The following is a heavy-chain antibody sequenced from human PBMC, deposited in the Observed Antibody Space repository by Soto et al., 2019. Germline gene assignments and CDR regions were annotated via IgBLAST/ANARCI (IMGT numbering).Heavy chain of an antibody. CDR3: ARDGYCSGGSCYRLVSFDY. CDR1: GFTFSSYG. J-gene: IGHJ4*02. CDR2: IWYDGSKK. V-gene: IGHV3-33*01. Sequence: QVQLVESGGGVAQPEKSLRLSCTASGFTFSSYGMHWVRQVPGKGLEWVALIWYDGSKKYYADSVKGRFTISRDNSKNTLLLQMDSLRAEDTAVYHCARDGYCSGGSCYRLVSFDYWGQGTLVTVSS. D-gene: IGHD2-15*01.